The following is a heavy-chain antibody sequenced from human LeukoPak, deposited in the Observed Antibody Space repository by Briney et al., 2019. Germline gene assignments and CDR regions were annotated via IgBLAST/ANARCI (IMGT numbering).Heavy chain of an antibody. J-gene: IGHJ6*02. D-gene: IGHD6-19*01. CDR3: ARDFGAVAGTQNYYYGMDV. Sequence: SQTLSLTCAISGDSFSSNSAAWTWVRQSPSRGLEWLGRTYYRSKLYNDYAVSVKSRITINPDTSKNQFSLQLNSVTPEDTAVYYCARDFGAVAGTQNYYYGMDVWGQGTTVTVSS. CDR1: GDSFSSNSAA. V-gene: IGHV6-1*01. CDR2: TYYRSKLYN.